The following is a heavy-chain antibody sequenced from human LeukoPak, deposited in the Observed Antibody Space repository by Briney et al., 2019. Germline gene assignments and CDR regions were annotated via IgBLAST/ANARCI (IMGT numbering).Heavy chain of an antibody. CDR2: ISTIVGST. CDR3: ANFGGDSSGYYYPLDY. Sequence: GGSLRLSCAASGFTFSSDAMTWVRQAPGQGLDWVSTISTIVGSTYYAASLQGRFTISRENCKKTMYLQMNSLRPARTALYFFANFGGDSSGYYYPLDYCGQGALVTVSS. J-gene: IGHJ4*02. D-gene: IGHD3-22*01. CDR1: GFTFSSDA. V-gene: IGHV3-23*01.